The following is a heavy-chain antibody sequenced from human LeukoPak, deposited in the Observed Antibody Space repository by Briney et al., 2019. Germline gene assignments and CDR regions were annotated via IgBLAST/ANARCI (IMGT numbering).Heavy chain of an antibody. D-gene: IGHD5-12*01. J-gene: IGHJ4*02. Sequence: GGSLRLSCAASGFTFSSYAMSWVRQAPGKGLEWVSAISGSGGSTYYADSVKGRFTISRDNSKNTLYLQMNSLRAEDTAVYHCAKGLARDGYNSDWGQGTLVTVSS. CDR1: GFTFSSYA. CDR3: AKGLARDGYNSD. CDR2: ISGSGGST. V-gene: IGHV3-23*01.